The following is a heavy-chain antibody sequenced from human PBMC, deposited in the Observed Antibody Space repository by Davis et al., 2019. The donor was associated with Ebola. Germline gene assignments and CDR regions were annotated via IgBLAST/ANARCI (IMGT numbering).Heavy chain of an antibody. Sequence: GESLKISCAASGFTFSDYYMSWIRQAPGKGLEWVSYISSSGSTIYYADSVKGRFTISRDNAKNSLYLQMNSLRAEDTAVYYCARVLAAAGTSYYYYGMDVWGQGTTVTVSS. D-gene: IGHD6-13*01. J-gene: IGHJ6*02. CDR3: ARVLAAAGTSYYYYGMDV. CDR1: GFTFSDYY. CDR2: ISSSGSTI. V-gene: IGHV3-11*01.